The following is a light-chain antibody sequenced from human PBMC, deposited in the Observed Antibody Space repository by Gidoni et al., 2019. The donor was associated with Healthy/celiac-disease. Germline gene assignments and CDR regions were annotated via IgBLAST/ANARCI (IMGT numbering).Light chain of an antibody. Sequence: DIQMTQSPSTLSASVGDRVTITCRAIQSISSWLAWYQQKPGKAPKLLIYKASSLASGVPSRFSGSGSGTEFTLTISSLQPDDFATYYCQQYNSYSRTFGQGTKVEIK. CDR1: QSISSW. CDR3: QQYNSYSRT. CDR2: KAS. J-gene: IGKJ1*01. V-gene: IGKV1-5*03.